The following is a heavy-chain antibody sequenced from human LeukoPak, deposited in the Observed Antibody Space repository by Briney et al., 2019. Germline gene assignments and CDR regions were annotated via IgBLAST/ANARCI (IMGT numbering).Heavy chain of an antibody. Sequence: PGGSLRLSCTASGFTFGDYAMSWVRQAPGKGLEWVGFIRSKAYGGTTEYAASVKGRFTISRDDSKSIAYLQMNSLKTEDTAVYYCTREWVPYGSGSYYNDYWCQGTLVTVSS. V-gene: IGHV3-49*04. CDR3: TREWVPYGSGSYYNDY. J-gene: IGHJ4*02. CDR1: GFTFGDYA. D-gene: IGHD3-10*01. CDR2: IRSKAYGGTT.